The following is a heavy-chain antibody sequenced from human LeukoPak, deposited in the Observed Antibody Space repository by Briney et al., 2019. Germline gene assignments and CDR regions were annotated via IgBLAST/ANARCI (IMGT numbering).Heavy chain of an antibody. Sequence: SETLSLTCTVSGGSISSGGYYWSWIRQHPGKGLEWIGYIYYSGSTYYNPSLKSRVTISVDTSKNQFSLKLSSVTAADTAVYYCARTHIVATSLFDYWGQGTLVAVSS. V-gene: IGHV4-31*03. D-gene: IGHD5-12*01. CDR3: ARTHIVATSLFDY. CDR1: GGSISSGGYY. J-gene: IGHJ4*02. CDR2: IYYSGST.